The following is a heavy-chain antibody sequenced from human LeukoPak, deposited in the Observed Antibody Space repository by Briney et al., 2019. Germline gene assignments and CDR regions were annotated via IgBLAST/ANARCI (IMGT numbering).Heavy chain of an antibody. J-gene: IGHJ3*02. CDR1: GFTFSSYA. V-gene: IGHV3-30-3*01. CDR3: ARGAGFNYDILTGAPQNDAFDI. Sequence: GGSLRLSCAASGFTFSSYAMHWVRQAPGKGLGWVAVISYDGSNKYYADSVKGRFTISRDNSKNTLYLQMNSLRAEDTAVYYCARGAGFNYDILTGAPQNDAFDIWGQGTMVTVSS. D-gene: IGHD3-9*01. CDR2: ISYDGSNK.